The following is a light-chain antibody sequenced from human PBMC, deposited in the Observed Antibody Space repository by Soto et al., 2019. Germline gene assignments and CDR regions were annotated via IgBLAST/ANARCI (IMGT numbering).Light chain of an antibody. CDR1: SSDVGGYNY. CDR2: DVS. J-gene: IGLJ2*01. Sequence: QSALTRPASVSGSPVQSITISCTGTSSDVGGYNYVSWYQQHPGKAPKLMIYDVSNRPSGVSNRFSGSKSGNTASLTISGLQAEDEADYYCSSYTSSREVFGGGTKVTVL. CDR3: SSYTSSREV. V-gene: IGLV2-14*01.